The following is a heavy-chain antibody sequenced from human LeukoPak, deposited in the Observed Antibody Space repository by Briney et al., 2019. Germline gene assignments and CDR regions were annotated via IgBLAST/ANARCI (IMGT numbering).Heavy chain of an antibody. D-gene: IGHD1-1*01. CDR1: GFTVSNNY. CDR2: IYSGGST. V-gene: IGHV3-53*01. Sequence: PGGSLRLSCAVSGFTVSNNYMSWVRQAPGKGLEWVSLIYSGGSTYYADSVKGRFTISRDNSKNTVYLQMNSLRAEDTAVYYCAIHDHLAYWGQGTLVTVSS. CDR3: AIHDHLAY. J-gene: IGHJ4*02.